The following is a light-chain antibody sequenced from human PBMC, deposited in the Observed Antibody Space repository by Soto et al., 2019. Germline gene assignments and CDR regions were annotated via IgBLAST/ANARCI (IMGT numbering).Light chain of an antibody. V-gene: IGKV1-39*01. Sequence: DIQMTQSPSSLSASVGDRVTITCRASQSINNYLNWYQQKPGKAPKLMIYAASTLQRGVPSRFSGSGSGTDFTLTISSLQPEDFATYYCQQSYSTPRFTFGPGTKVDIK. CDR1: QSINNY. CDR2: AAS. J-gene: IGKJ3*01. CDR3: QQSYSTPRFT.